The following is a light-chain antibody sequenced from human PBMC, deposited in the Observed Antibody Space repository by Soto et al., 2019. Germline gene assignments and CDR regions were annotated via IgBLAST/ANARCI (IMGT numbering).Light chain of an antibody. J-gene: IGKJ1*01. CDR3: QQYSTYLWT. Sequence: DIQMTQSPSTLSASVRDRVTITCRASQSIRTWLAWYQQKPGKAPRLLMYQASSLKSGVPSRFSGSGSETEFTLTITSLQPDDTATYFCQQYSTYLWTFGQGTKVDIK. V-gene: IGKV1-5*03. CDR2: QAS. CDR1: QSIRTW.